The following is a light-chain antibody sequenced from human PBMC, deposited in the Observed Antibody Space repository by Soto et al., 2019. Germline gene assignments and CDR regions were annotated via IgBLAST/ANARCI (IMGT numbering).Light chain of an antibody. CDR1: SSDLAIYNY. Sequence: QSVLTQPASVSGSPGQSITISCTGTSSDLAIYNYVSWYQQQPGKAPKLMIYDVSKRPSGVPDRFSGSKSGNRASLTISGLQAEDEADYYCCSYAGSYTFRFGAGTKVTVL. J-gene: IGLJ2*01. V-gene: IGLV2-11*01. CDR3: CSYAGSYTFR. CDR2: DVS.